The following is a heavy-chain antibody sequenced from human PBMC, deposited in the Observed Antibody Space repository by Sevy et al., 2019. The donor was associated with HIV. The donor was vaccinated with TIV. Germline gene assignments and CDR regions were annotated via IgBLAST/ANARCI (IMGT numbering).Heavy chain of an antibody. D-gene: IGHD1-26*01. V-gene: IGHV5-51*01. Sequence: GGSLRLSCKGSGYSFTSYSIGWVRQMPGKGLEWMGIIYPGDSDTRYGASFQGQVTISADKSISTAYLQWSSLKASDTAMYYCARRSTGIVGTHFDYWGQGTLVTVSS. CDR3: ARRSTGIVGTHFDY. CDR2: IYPGDSDT. CDR1: GYSFTSYS. J-gene: IGHJ4*02.